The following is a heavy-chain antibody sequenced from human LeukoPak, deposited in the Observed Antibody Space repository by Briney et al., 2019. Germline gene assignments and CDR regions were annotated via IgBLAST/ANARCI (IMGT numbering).Heavy chain of an antibody. J-gene: IGHJ3*02. D-gene: IGHD2-21*01. CDR3: AREYWGSRRSDAFDI. Sequence: PGGSLRLSCAASGFTFSTYGMHWVRQAPGKGLEWVAGIWYDGSNKDYADSVKGRFTISRDNSKNTLYLQMNSLRAEDTAVYYCAREYWGSRRSDAFDIWGQGTMVTVSS. V-gene: IGHV3-33*01. CDR2: IWYDGSNK. CDR1: GFTFSTYG.